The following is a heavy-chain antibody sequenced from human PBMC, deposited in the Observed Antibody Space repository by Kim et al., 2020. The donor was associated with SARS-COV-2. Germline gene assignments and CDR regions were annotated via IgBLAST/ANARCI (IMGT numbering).Heavy chain of an antibody. Sequence: SQKFQGRVTITRDTPASTAYMELSSLRSEDTAVYYCARDTDYYGSGWFDPWGQGTLVTVSS. J-gene: IGHJ5*02. D-gene: IGHD3-10*01. V-gene: IGHV1-3*01. CDR3: ARDTDYYGSGWFDP.